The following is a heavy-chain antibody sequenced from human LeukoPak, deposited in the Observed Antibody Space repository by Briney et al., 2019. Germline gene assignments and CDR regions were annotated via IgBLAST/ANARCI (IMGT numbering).Heavy chain of an antibody. CDR1: GGTFSSYA. Sequence: SVKVSCKASGGTFSSYAISWVRQAPGQGLEWMGGIIPIFGTANYAQKFQGRVTITTDESTSTAYMELSSLRSEDTAVYYCARLPSSSGSEDYWGQGTLVTVSS. D-gene: IGHD1-26*01. J-gene: IGHJ4*02. V-gene: IGHV1-69*05. CDR3: ARLPSSSGSEDY. CDR2: IIPIFGTA.